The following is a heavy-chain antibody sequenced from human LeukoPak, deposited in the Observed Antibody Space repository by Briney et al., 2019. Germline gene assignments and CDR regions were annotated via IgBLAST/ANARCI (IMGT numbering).Heavy chain of an antibody. J-gene: IGHJ6*02. CDR3: ARAPSDILTGYSYGMDV. CDR1: GYTFTSYG. CDR2: ISAYNGNT. D-gene: IGHD3-9*01. Sequence: ASVKVSCKASGYTFTSYGISWVGQAPGQGLEWMGWISAYNGNTNYAQKLQGRVTMTTDTSTSTAYMELRSLRSDDTAVYYCARAPSDILTGYSYGMDVWGQGTTVTVSS. V-gene: IGHV1-18*01.